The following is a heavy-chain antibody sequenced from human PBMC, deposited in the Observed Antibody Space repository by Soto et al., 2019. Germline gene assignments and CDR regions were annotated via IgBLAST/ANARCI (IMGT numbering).Heavy chain of an antibody. CDR1: GGSISSGGYS. Sequence: SETLSLTCAVSGGSISSGGYSWSWIRQPPGKGLEWIGYIYHSGSTYYNPSLKSRVTISVDRSKNQFSLKLSSVTAEDTAVYYCVRDGGSGWHFDSWGQGTLVTVSS. CDR2: IYHSGST. D-gene: IGHD6-19*01. J-gene: IGHJ4*02. CDR3: VRDGGSGWHFDS. V-gene: IGHV4-30-2*01.